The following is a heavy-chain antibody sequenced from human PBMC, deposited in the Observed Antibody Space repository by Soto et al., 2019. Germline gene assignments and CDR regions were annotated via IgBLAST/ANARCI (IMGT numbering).Heavy chain of an antibody. J-gene: IGHJ4*02. CDR3: GRDGWVTAATPVDY. CDR2: ISAYNGNT. D-gene: IGHD2-15*01. Sequence: QVQLVQSGAEVKKPGASVKVSCKASGYTFTSYGISWVRQAPGQGLEWMGWISAYNGNTNYAQKLQGRVTMTTDTCASAADMERRSLRSDDTAVYYCGRDGWVTAATPVDYWGQGTLVTVSS. CDR1: GYTFTSYG. V-gene: IGHV1-18*01.